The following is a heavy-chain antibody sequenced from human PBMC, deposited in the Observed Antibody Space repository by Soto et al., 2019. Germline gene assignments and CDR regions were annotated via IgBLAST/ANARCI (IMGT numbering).Heavy chain of an antibody. J-gene: IGHJ4*02. D-gene: IGHD2-2*01. CDR1: GLTFGSYA. CDR3: AKALGYCASASCRYFDY. CDR2: ISGGGGTT. Sequence: HHGGSLRLSCAASGLTFGSYAMNWVRQTPGKGLEWVSIISGGGGTTYYADSVRGRFTISRDNSKNTLYLQMDGLRAEDTAIYYCAKALGYCASASCRYFDYWGQGTLVTVS. V-gene: IGHV3-23*01.